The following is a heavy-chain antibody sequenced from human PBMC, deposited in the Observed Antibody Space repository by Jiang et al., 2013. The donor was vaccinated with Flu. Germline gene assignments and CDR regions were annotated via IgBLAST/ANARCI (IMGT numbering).Heavy chain of an antibody. D-gene: IGHD4/OR15-4a*01. J-gene: IGHJ3*02. Sequence: SGGGLVXPGGSLRVSCAASGFTFSNYAMSWVRQAPGKGLEWVSSINLGGDTTYYADSVRGRFIISRDNSRNSLFLQMNSLRADDTAIYYCVRGAGPHAFNIWGRGTMVPVSS. CDR1: GFTFSNYA. CDR2: INLGGDTT. CDR3: VRGAGPHAFNI. V-gene: IGHV3-23*01.